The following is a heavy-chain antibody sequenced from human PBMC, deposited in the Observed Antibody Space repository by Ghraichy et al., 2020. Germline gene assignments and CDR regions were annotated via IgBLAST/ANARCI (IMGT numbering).Heavy chain of an antibody. CDR2: IRYDGSNK. J-gene: IGHJ4*02. D-gene: IGHD4-23*01. CDR1: GFTFSSYG. Sequence: SCAASGFTFSSYGMHWVRQAPGKGLEWVAFIRYDGSNKYYADSVKGRFTISRDNSKNTLYLQMNSLRAEDTAVYYCAKDYGGNSVGGYFDYWGQGTLVTVSS. V-gene: IGHV3-30*02. CDR3: AKDYGGNSVGGYFDY.